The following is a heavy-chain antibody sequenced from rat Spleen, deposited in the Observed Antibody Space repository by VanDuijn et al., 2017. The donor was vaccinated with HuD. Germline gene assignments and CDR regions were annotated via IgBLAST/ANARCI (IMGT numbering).Heavy chain of an antibody. CDR1: GFTFSNYD. D-gene: IGHD3-6*01. CDR3: IKNWDY. V-gene: IGHV5-20*01. Sequence: EVQLAESGGGLVQPGRSLKVSCAASGFTFSNYDMAWVRQAPTKGLEWVASISYDGSSTYYRDSVKGRFTISRDNAKSTLYLQMTSLRSEDTAIYYCIKNWDYWGQGVMVTVSS. CDR2: ISYDGSST. J-gene: IGHJ2*01.